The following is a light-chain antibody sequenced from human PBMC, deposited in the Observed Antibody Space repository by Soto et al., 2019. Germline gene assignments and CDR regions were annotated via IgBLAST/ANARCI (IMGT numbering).Light chain of an antibody. CDR1: QSVSSSY. V-gene: IGKV3-20*01. CDR2: GAS. J-gene: IGKJ1*01. CDR3: QQYGSSHWT. Sequence: EIVLTQSPGTLSLSPGERATLSCRASQSVSSSYLAWYQQKPGQAPRLLIYGASSRATGIPDRFSGSGSGTDFTLTISRLEPEDFAVYYCQQYGSSHWTCCQATKVDIK.